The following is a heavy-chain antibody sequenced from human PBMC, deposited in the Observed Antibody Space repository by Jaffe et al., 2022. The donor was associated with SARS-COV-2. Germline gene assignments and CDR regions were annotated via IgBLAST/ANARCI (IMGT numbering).Heavy chain of an antibody. CDR3: ARRDGDGYTEYYFDT. D-gene: IGHD5-12*01. V-gene: IGHV3-21*01. CDR2: ISSDSSHK. J-gene: IGHJ4*02. Sequence: EVQLVESGGGLVKPGGSLRLSCAASGFTFSRYTMNWVRQAPGKGLEWVSSISSDSSHKYYADSVRGRFTISRDNAKNSLYLQMNGLGAEDTAVYFCARRDGDGYTEYYFDTWGQGTLVTVSS. CDR1: GFTFSRYT.